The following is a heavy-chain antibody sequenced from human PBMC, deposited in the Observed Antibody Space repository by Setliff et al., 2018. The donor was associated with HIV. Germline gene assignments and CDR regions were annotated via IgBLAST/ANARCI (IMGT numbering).Heavy chain of an antibody. CDR1: GGTFTRNC. D-gene: IGHD2-15*01. V-gene: IGHV1-69*05. J-gene: IGHJ4*01. CDR2: ILPFFDTA. Sequence: SVKVSCKVSGGTFTRNCISWVRQAPGQGLEWMGGILPFFDTANYAQKFQGRVSMTRNTSISTAYMELSSLRSEDTAVYYCARVGSYWTQFDYWGQGTLVTVSS. CDR3: ARVGSYWTQFDY.